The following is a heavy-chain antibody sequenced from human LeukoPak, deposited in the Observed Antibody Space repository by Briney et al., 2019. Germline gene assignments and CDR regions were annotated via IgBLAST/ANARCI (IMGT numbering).Heavy chain of an antibody. CDR3: AREVRDYVWGSYRHLDY. J-gene: IGHJ4*02. CDR1: GFTFSDYY. D-gene: IGHD3-16*02. Sequence: GGSLRLSCAASGFTFSDYYMSWIRQAPGKGLEWVSYISSSGSTIYYADSVKGRFTISRDNAKNSLYLQMNSLRAEDTAVYYCAREVRDYVWGSYRHLDYWGQGTLVTVSS. CDR2: ISSSGSTI. V-gene: IGHV3-11*01.